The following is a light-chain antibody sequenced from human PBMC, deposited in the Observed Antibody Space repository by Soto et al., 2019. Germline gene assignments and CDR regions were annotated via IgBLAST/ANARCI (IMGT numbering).Light chain of an antibody. J-gene: IGLJ2*01. CDR2: EVS. CDR1: TSDVGTYDY. V-gene: IGLV2-14*01. CDR3: QSYDSSLRGSV. Sequence: QSALTQPASVSGSPGQSITISCTGTTSDVGTYDYVSWYQHQPGKAPKVMIYEVSNRPSGVSDRFSGSKSGNTASLTISGLQAEDEADYYCQSYDSSLRGSVFGGGTKLTVL.